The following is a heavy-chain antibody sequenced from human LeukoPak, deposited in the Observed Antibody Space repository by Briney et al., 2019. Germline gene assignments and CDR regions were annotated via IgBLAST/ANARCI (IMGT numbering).Heavy chain of an antibody. Sequence: QSGGSLRLSCAASGFTFNNYAMSWVRQAPGKGLEWVANIKYDEIEKYHVDSVKGRFTISRDNTKNSLYLQMNSLRVEDTAVYYCARDTGALVTHFDYWGQGTLVTVSS. CDR2: IKYDEIEK. V-gene: IGHV3-7*03. CDR3: ARDTGALVTHFDY. D-gene: IGHD5-18*01. CDR1: GFTFNNYA. J-gene: IGHJ4*02.